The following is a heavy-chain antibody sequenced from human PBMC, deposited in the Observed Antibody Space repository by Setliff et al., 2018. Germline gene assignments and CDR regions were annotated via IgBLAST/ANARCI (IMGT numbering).Heavy chain of an antibody. V-gene: IGHV1-69*10. CDR2: IIPILGIA. Sequence: SVKVSCKASGGTFSSYAISWVRQAPGQGLEWMGGIIPILGIANYTQKFQGRVTMTRDTSTSTVYMDMSSLRSEDTAVYYCARDVFPYHYEGAFDIWGQGTMVTVSS. D-gene: IGHD3-22*01. CDR1: GGTFSSYA. J-gene: IGHJ3*02. CDR3: ARDVFPYHYEGAFDI.